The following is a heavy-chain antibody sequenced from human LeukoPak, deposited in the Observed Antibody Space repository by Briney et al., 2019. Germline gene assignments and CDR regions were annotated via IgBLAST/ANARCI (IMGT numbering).Heavy chain of an antibody. D-gene: IGHD1-14*01. CDR2: SHTSGST. J-gene: IGHJ4*02. CDR3: ARGLNQYYFDS. V-gene: IGHV4-4*07. CDR1: GGSISNSY. Sequence: SETLSPTCNVSGGSISNSYWNWIRQPAGKGLEWIGRSHTSGSTYYIPSLKRRVTMSLDTSNNHFSLKLTSVTAADTALYYCARGLNQYYFDSWGQGILVTVSS.